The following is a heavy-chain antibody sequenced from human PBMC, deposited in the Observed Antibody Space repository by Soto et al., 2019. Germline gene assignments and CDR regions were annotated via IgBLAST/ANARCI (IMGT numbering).Heavy chain of an antibody. D-gene: IGHD6-13*01. Sequence: GASVKVSCKASGYTFTSYAMHWVRQAPGQRLEWMGWINAGNGNTKYSQKFQGRVTITRDTSASTAYMELSSLRSEDTAVYYCARVQAQGSSSGSGLYYYYGMDVWGQGTMVTVSS. CDR2: INAGNGNT. CDR3: ARVQAQGSSSGSGLYYYYGMDV. J-gene: IGHJ6*02. CDR1: GYTFTSYA. V-gene: IGHV1-3*01.